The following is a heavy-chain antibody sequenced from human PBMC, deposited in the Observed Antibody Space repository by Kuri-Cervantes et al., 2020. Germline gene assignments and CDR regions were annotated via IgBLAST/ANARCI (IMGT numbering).Heavy chain of an antibody. V-gene: IGHV1-18*01. CDR2: ISAYNGDT. J-gene: IGHJ4*02. CDR1: GYTFTSYG. CDR3: ARVFYYDRSGYD. D-gene: IGHD3-22*01. Sequence: ASVKVSCKASGYTFTSYGISWVRQAPGQGLEWMGWISAYNGDTNYAQKLQGRVTMTTDTSTSTAYMELRSLRSEDTAVYFCARVFYYDRSGYDWGQGTLVTVSS.